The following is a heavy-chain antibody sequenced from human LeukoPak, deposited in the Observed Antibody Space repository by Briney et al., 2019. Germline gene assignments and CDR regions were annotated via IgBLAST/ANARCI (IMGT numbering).Heavy chain of an antibody. CDR1: GFTFSRSW. CDR2: IKEDGSER. V-gene: IGHV3-7*01. Sequence: GGSLRLSCAASGFTFSRSWMSWVRQAPGKGLEWVANIKEDGSERYYVDSVKGRFTISRDNAKDSLYLQMNSLRGEDTAVYYCAKGPHWDQGTLATVSS. CDR3: AKGPH. J-gene: IGHJ4*02.